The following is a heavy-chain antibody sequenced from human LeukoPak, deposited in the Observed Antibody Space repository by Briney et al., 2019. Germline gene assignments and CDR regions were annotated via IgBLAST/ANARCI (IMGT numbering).Heavy chain of an antibody. V-gene: IGHV4-4*07. CDR2: LHTSGST. D-gene: IGHD3-10*01. CDR3: ARSITYVNWFDP. CDR1: GGSISSYY. J-gene: IGHJ5*02. Sequence: SETLSLTCTVSGGSISSYYWSWIRQPAGKGLEWIGRLHTSGSTNYNPSLKSRVTMSLDTSKNQFSLKLSSVTAADTAVYYCARSITYVNWFDPWGQGTLVTVSS.